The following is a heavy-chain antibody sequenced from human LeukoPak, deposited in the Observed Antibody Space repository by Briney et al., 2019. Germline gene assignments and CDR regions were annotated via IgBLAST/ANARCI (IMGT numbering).Heavy chain of an antibody. D-gene: IGHD2-15*01. Sequence: GGSLRLSCAASGFTFSGSAMHWVRQASGKGLEWVGRIRRKANSYATAYAASVKGRFTISRDDSKNTAYLQVNSLKTEDTAVYYCSKGGIIDYWGQGTLVTVSS. CDR1: GFTFSGSA. CDR3: SKGGIIDY. J-gene: IGHJ4*02. CDR2: IRRKANSYAT. V-gene: IGHV3-73*01.